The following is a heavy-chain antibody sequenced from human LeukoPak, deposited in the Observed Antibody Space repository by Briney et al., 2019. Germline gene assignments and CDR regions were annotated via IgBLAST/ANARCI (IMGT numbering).Heavy chain of an antibody. CDR2: NSNSGSI. V-gene: IGHV4-59*01. CDR1: GGSISSYY. J-gene: IGHJ4*02. D-gene: IGHD6-13*01. CDR3: ARVGSWSFDY. Sequence: KSSETLSLTCTASGGSISSYYWSWIRQSPGKRLEWIGYNSNSGSINYNPSLKSRVTISVDTSKNQFSLRLTSVTAEDTAVYYCARVGSWSFDYWGQGTLVTVSS.